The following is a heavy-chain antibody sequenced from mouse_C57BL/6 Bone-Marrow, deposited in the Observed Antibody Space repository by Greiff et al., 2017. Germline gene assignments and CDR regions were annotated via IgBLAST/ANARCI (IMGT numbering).Heavy chain of an antibody. J-gene: IGHJ1*03. CDR1: GYAFTNYL. CDR3: ARKERDWYFDV. V-gene: IGHV1-54*01. Sequence: VQLQESGAELVRPGTSVKVSCKASGYAFTNYLIEWVKQRPGQGLEWIGVINPGSGGTNYNKKFKGKATLTADKSSSTAYMQLSSLTSEDSAVYFCARKERDWYFDVWGTGTTVTVSS. CDR2: INPGSGGT.